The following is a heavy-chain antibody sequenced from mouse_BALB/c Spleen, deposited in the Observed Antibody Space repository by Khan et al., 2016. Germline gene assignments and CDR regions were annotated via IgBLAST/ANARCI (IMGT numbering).Heavy chain of an antibody. CDR2: ISSGSNTI. J-gene: IGHJ4*01. CDR3: VRRIVTNDYYGMDY. D-gene: IGHD1-3*01. Sequence: EVELVESGGGLVQPGGSRKLSCAAAGFNFSSFGMHWVRQAPEKGLEWVAYISSGSNTIYYADTVKGRFTISRDNPKKTLFLQMTSLRSEDTAMYYWVRRIVTNDYYGMDYWGQGTSVTVSS. CDR1: GFNFSSFG. V-gene: IGHV5-17*02.